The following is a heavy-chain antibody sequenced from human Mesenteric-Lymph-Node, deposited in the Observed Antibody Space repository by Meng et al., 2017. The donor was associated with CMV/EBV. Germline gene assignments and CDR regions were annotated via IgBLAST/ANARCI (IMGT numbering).Heavy chain of an antibody. D-gene: IGHD6-19*01. V-gene: IGHV5-51*01. Sequence: KVSCKGSGYSFSSYWIGWVRPTPGKGLEWVGIIYPGDCDARYSPSFQGQVTISADKSSTTAYLHLRSLKASDSAMFYCARRSSGWYGDDAFDIWGQGTVVTVSS. CDR2: IYPGDCDA. CDR3: ARRSSGWYGDDAFDI. J-gene: IGHJ3*02. CDR1: GYSFSSYW.